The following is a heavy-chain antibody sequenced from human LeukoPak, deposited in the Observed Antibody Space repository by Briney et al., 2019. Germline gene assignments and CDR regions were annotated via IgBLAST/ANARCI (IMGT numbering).Heavy chain of an antibody. V-gene: IGHV4-38-2*01. CDR2: IYHSGST. CDR1: GYSITSGYY. CDR3: ARLMSTIDS. J-gene: IGHJ4*02. Sequence: SETLSLTCAVSGYSITSGYYWGWIRQPPGKGLEWIGSIYHSGSTYYNPSLKSRVTISVDTSKNQFSLKLTSVTAADTAVYYCARLMSTIDSWGQGTLVTVSS. D-gene: IGHD5-24*01.